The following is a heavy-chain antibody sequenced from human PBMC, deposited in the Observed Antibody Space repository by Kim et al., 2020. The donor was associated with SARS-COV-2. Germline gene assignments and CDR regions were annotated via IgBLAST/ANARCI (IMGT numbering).Heavy chain of an antibody. D-gene: IGHD2-21*01. V-gene: IGHV4-61*01. J-gene: IGHJ6*02. CDR3: ASYYCGGDCSIYYYYGMDV. CDR1: GGSVSSGSYY. Sequence: SETLSLTCTVSGGSVSSGSYYWSWIRQPPGKGLEWIGYIYYSGSTNYNPSLKSRVTISVDTSKNQFSLKLSSVTAADTAVYYCASYYCGGDCSIYYYYGMDVWGQGTTVTVSS. CDR2: IYYSGST.